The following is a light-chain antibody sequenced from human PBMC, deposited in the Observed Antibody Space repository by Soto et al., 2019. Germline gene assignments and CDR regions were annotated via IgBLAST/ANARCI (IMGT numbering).Light chain of an antibody. J-gene: IGKJ4*01. CDR2: DAS. Sequence: EIVLTQSPATLSLSPGERATLSCRASQSISNWLAWYQQKPGQPPRLLIYDASNRATGIPARFSGSGSGTDFTLPISSLEPEDFAVYYCQQRRSWPLTFGGGTKVDIK. V-gene: IGKV3-11*01. CDR1: QSISNW. CDR3: QQRRSWPLT.